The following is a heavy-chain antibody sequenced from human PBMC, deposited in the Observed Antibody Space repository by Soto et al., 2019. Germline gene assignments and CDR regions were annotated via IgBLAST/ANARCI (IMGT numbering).Heavy chain of an antibody. Sequence: QVQLQESGPGLVKPSQTLSLTCTVSGGSISSGNYYWSWIRQHPGKGLEWIGYIFYSGSTYYNPCLQSRVTTSVDTSKNQFARELSGVTAADTAVYYCARGGSGDIVVVAAIDYWGQGTLVTVSS. V-gene: IGHV4-31*03. D-gene: IGHD2-15*01. CDR3: ARGGSGDIVVVAAIDY. CDR1: GGSISSGNYY. CDR2: IFYSGST. J-gene: IGHJ4*02.